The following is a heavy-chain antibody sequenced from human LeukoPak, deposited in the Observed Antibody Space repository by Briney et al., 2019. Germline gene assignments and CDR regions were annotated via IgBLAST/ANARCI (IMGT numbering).Heavy chain of an antibody. CDR3: ARAALQMGNEAFDM. CDR1: GFTFSSYA. CDR2: ISYDGGNK. J-gene: IGHJ3*02. Sequence: GGSLRLSCAASGFTFSSYAMHCVRQAPGKGLEWGAVISYDGGNKYYADSVKGRFTISRDNSKNTLYLQMNSLRAEDTAVYYCARAALQMGNEAFDMWGQGTMVTVSS. V-gene: IGHV3-30-3*01. D-gene: IGHD5-24*01.